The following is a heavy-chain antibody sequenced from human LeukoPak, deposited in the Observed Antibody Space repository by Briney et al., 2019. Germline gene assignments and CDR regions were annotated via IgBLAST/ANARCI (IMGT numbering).Heavy chain of an antibody. Sequence: GGSLRLSCAASGFTFSSYGMHWVRQAPGKGLEWVAVISYDGSNKYYADSVKGRFTTSRDNSKNTLYLQMNSLRAEDTAVYYCAKDMYHSRGSYLDYWGQGTLVTVSS. CDR1: GFTFSSYG. D-gene: IGHD1-26*01. J-gene: IGHJ4*02. CDR2: ISYDGSNK. V-gene: IGHV3-30*18. CDR3: AKDMYHSRGSYLDY.